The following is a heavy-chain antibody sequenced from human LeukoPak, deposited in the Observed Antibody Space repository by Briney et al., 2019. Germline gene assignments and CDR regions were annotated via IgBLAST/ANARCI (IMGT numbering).Heavy chain of an antibody. Sequence: SETLSLTCTVSGGSISRYYWSWIRQPPGKGREWSGYIYYSGSTNYNPSLKSRVTISVDTSKNQLSLKLRSVTAADTAVYYCARGPYDSSGYYSDYWGQGTLVTVSS. CDR1: GGSISRYY. J-gene: IGHJ4*02. CDR3: ARGPYDSSGYYSDY. V-gene: IGHV4-59*01. CDR2: IYYSGST. D-gene: IGHD3-22*01.